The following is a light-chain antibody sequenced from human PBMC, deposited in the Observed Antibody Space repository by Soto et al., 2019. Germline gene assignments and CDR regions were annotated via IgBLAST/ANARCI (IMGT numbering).Light chain of an antibody. CDR3: QQYDNSVWT. CDR2: GAS. V-gene: IGKV3-20*01. Sequence: EIVLTQSPGTLSLSAGERATLACRASQSVRSDYLAWYQQKPGQAPRLHIYGASTRATGIPDRFTGSGSGTDFTLTISRLEPEDLAVYYCQQYDNSVWTFGQGTKVDIK. J-gene: IGKJ1*01. CDR1: QSVRSDY.